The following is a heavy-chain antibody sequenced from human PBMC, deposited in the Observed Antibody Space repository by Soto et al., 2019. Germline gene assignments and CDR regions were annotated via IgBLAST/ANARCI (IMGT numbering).Heavy chain of an antibody. V-gene: IGHV1-18*01. Sequence: QVHLVQSGAEVKKPGASVKVSCKGSGYAFTTYGITWVRQAPGQGLEWMGWISAHNGNTNYAQKLQGRVTVTRDTSTGPAYMELRSLRSYGTAGYYCARGRYGDYWGQGALVTVSS. CDR2: ISAHNGNT. CDR1: GYAFTTYG. J-gene: IGHJ4*02. D-gene: IGHD1-1*01. CDR3: ARGRYGDY.